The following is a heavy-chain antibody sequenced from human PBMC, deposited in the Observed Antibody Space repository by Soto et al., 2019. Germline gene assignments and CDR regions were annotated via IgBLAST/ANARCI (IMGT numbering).Heavy chain of an antibody. J-gene: IGHJ4*02. D-gene: IGHD3-9*01. CDR2: IFVTGATI. V-gene: IGHV3-48*04. Sequence: GSLRLSCVSSGFTFSSYSMVWVRQAPGKGLQWVSYIFVTGATIYYADSVKGRFTVSRDNAKNSLFLLMNSLRAEDTGIYYCARDKDWAFDYWGQGTLVTVSS. CDR1: GFTFSSYS. CDR3: ARDKDWAFDY.